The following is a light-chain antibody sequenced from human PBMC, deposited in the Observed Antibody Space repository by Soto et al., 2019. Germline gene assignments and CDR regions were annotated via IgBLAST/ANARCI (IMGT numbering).Light chain of an antibody. CDR2: NNN. V-gene: IGLV1-40*01. Sequence: QSVLTQPPSVSGAPGQRVTISCTGSSSNIGANYDVHWYQHLPGTAPKLLIYNNNNRPSGVPDRFSGSKSGTSASLAITGLQAADEADYYCQSYDTGLSGSVFGTGTKVTVL. CDR1: SSNIGANYD. CDR3: QSYDTGLSGSV. J-gene: IGLJ1*01.